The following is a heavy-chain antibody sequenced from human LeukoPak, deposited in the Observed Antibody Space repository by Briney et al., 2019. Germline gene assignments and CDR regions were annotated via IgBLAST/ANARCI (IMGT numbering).Heavy chain of an antibody. CDR2: IKQDGGEK. CDR3: ARDGGGYCSSTSCLVDYYYYYYMDV. D-gene: IGHD2-2*01. Sequence: GGSLRLSCAASGFTFSSYWMSWVRQAPGKGLEWVANIKQDGGEKYYVDSVKGRFTISRDNAKNSLYLQMNSLRAEDTAVYYCARDGGGYCSSTSCLVDYYYYYYMDVWGKGTTVTVSS. J-gene: IGHJ6*03. V-gene: IGHV3-7*01. CDR1: GFTFSSYW.